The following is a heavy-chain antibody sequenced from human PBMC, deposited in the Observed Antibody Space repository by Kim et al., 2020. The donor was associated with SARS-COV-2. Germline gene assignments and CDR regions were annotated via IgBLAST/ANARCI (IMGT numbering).Heavy chain of an antibody. CDR3: AKDGWLVSPYYYYYGMDV. J-gene: IGHJ6*02. Sequence: KGRFTISRDNSKNTLYLKMNSLRAEDTAVYYCAKDGWLVSPYYYYYGMDVWGQGTTVTVSS. V-gene: IGHV3-23*01. D-gene: IGHD6-19*01.